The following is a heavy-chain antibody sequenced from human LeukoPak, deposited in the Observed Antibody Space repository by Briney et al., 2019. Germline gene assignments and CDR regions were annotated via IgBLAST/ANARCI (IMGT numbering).Heavy chain of an antibody. J-gene: IGHJ4*02. CDR2: IWYDGSEK. D-gene: IGHD2-21*02. Sequence: PSGRSLRLSCEASGFTFSSYGMHWVRQAPGKGLEWVAVIWYDGSEKYYGDSVKGRFTISRDNSKNMLYPQMSSLRAEDTALYYCARSHRLLLPDYWGQGTLVTVSS. CDR3: ARSHRLLLPDY. CDR1: GFTFSSYG. V-gene: IGHV3-33*01.